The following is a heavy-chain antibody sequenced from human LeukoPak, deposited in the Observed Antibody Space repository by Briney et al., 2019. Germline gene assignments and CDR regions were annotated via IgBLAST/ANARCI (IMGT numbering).Heavy chain of an antibody. J-gene: IGHJ4*01. CDR3: ARRHGSGYSYFDY. D-gene: IGHD5-12*01. Sequence: ASVKVSCKASGYTFTSYYMHWVRQAPGQGLEWLGIINPSGGSTTYAQKFQGRVTMTRDMSTSTVYMELSSLRSEDTAVYYCARRHGSGYSYFDYWGQGTLVTVSS. CDR1: GYTFTSYY. V-gene: IGHV1-46*01. CDR2: INPSGGST.